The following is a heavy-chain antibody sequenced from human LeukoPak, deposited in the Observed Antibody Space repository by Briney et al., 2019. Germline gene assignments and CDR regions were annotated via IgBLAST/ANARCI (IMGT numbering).Heavy chain of an antibody. J-gene: IGHJ4*02. Sequence: SETLSLTCTVSGGSISSYYWSWIRQPPGKGLEWIGYIYYSGSTNYNPSLRGGLTISVDTSKNQFSLKLSSVTAADTAVYYCARAGRDGYNSRFDYWGQGTLVTVSS. D-gene: IGHD5-24*01. V-gene: IGHV4-59*01. CDR1: GGSISSYY. CDR2: IYYSGST. CDR3: ARAGRDGYNSRFDY.